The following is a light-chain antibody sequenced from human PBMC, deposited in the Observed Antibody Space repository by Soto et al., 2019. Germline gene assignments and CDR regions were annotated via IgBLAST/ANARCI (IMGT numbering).Light chain of an antibody. CDR1: QSVTNNY. CDR2: DVS. V-gene: IGKV3D-20*01. J-gene: IGKJ4*01. Sequence: EKVMTQSPATLSVSPGETATLSCRASQSVTNNYLAWYQQKPGLAPRLLIHDVSTRATGIPARFSGSGSGTDFTLSISRLEPEDFAVYYCQQYASSPLLTFGGGTKVDIK. CDR3: QQYASSPLLT.